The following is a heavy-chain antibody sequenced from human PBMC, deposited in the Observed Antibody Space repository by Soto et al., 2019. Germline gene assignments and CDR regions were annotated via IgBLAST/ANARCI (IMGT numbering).Heavy chain of an antibody. Sequence: QVHFVQSGAEVKSPGSAVKVSCKDSGAGDTFSNYGLNWMRQAPGQGLEWMGGTIPAFGTANYAQKFQGRVIITADTSTTTAYMELSSLRSDDTAVYYCWRHDKTALPPLDSWGQGTLVSVSS. CDR1: GAGDTFSNYG. CDR3: WRHDKTALPPLDS. D-gene: IGHD1-1*01. J-gene: IGHJ4*02. CDR2: TIPAFGTA. V-gene: IGHV1-69*06.